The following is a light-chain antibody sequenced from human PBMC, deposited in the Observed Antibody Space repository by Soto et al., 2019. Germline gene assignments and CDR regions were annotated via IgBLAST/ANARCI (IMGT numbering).Light chain of an antibody. Sequence: QSALTQPAAVSGSPGQSITISCTGTSSDVGSYNCVSWYQQYPGKAPKLMIYAASNRPSGVSNRFSGSKSGDTASLTISGLQAEDEADDYCTSFTRGTTVVFGGGTKVTVL. CDR3: TSFTRGTTVV. J-gene: IGLJ3*02. CDR2: AAS. V-gene: IGLV2-14*01. CDR1: SSDVGSYNC.